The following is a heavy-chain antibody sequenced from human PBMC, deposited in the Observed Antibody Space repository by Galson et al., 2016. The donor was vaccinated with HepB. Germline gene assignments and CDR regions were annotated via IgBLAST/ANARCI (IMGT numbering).Heavy chain of an antibody. Sequence: SVKVSCKASGYTFSTYAMNCVRQAPGEGLEWTGWINTNTANPTYAQGFTGRFVFSLDTSVSTAYLQICSLEAEDTAVYYCARDLRLLGDYDPSLHQGPIGLPPGTLLQEHLWG. J-gene: IGHJ6*01. D-gene: IGHD1-26*01. CDR2: INTNTANP. CDR3: ARDLRLLGDYDPSLHQGPIGLPPGTLLQEHL. V-gene: IGHV7-4-1*01. CDR1: GYTFSTYA.